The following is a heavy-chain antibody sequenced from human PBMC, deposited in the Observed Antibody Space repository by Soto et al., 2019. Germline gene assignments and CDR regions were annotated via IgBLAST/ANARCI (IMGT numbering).Heavy chain of an antibody. D-gene: IGHD3-22*01. CDR1: GACISNYY. Sequence: SETLSLSCTVSGACISNYYWTWIRQPPGKGLEWIGYVYDSGSTKYNPSLKSRVTISVDTSQNKISLKLSSVTAADTAAYYCARTRGGCFFFSCYLYYSYYIY. CDR3: ARTRGGCFFFSCYLYYSYYIY. J-gene: IGHJ6*01. CDR2: VYDSGST. V-gene: IGHV4-59*01.